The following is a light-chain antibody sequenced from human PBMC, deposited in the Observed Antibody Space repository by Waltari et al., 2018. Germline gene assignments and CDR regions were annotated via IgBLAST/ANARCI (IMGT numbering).Light chain of an antibody. V-gene: IGKV4-1*01. CDR1: QSVLYSSNNKNY. J-gene: IGKJ2*01. CDR2: WAP. CDR3: QQYYSTPPT. Sequence: DIVMTQSPDSLAVSLGERATINCKSSQSVLYSSNNKNYLAWYQQRPGQHPKLLLYWAPTRESGVPDRFSGSGSGTDFTLTISSLQAEDVAVYYCQQYYSTPPTFGQGTKLEIK.